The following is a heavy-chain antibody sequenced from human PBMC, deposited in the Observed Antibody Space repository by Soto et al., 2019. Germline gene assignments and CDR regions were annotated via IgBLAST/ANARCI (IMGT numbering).Heavy chain of an antibody. Sequence: GASVKVSCKASGGTFSSYAISWVRQAPGQGLEWMGGIIPIFGTANYAQKFQGRVTITADESTSTAYMELSSLRSEGTAVYYCARGATPGYYFDYWGQGTLVTVSS. D-gene: IGHD2-15*01. CDR1: GGTFSSYA. J-gene: IGHJ4*02. CDR3: ARGATPGYYFDY. CDR2: IIPIFGTA. V-gene: IGHV1-69*13.